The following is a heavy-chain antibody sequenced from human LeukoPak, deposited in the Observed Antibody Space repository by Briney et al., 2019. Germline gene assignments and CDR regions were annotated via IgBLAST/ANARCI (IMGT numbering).Heavy chain of an antibody. CDR3: AWPSHPKANGWYYFFGMDV. J-gene: IGHJ6*02. Sequence: PGRSLRLSCAASGFTFSSYGMHWVRQAPGKGLEWVAVISYDGSSKNFADSVKGRFTISRDNSKNTLYLQMNSLRVEDTAVYYCAWPSHPKANGWYYFFGMDVWGQGTTVTVSS. CDR2: ISYDGSSK. CDR1: GFTFSSYG. V-gene: IGHV3-30*19. D-gene: IGHD6-19*01.